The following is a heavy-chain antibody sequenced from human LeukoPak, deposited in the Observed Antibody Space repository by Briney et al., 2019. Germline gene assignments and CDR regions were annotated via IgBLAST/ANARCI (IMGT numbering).Heavy chain of an antibody. Sequence: GGSLRFSCAASGFTFRSYAMSWVRQAPGKGLEWVSGTPSDCSTADAESVKGRFTVSRDNSKNMLYLKLSSLRAEDTAVYYCAKVAPGGWAFDYWGQGILVTVSS. V-gene: IGHV3-23*01. CDR1: GFTFRSYA. D-gene: IGHD6-19*01. J-gene: IGHJ4*02. CDR2: TPSDCST. CDR3: AKVAPGGWAFDY.